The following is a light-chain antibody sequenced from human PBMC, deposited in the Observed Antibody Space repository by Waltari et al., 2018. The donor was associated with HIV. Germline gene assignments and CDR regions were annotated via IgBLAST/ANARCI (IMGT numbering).Light chain of an antibody. CDR3: NSYTSISTWV. V-gene: IGLV2-14*01. CDR2: AVN. Sequence: QSALTQPASVSGSPGPSITISCTGSRSDVGSYSSVSWYQQHPGKAPKLIIYAVNYRPSGVSNRFSGSKSGNTASLTISGLQAEDEADYYCNSYTSISTWVFGGGTKLTVL. CDR1: RSDVGSYSS. J-gene: IGLJ3*02.